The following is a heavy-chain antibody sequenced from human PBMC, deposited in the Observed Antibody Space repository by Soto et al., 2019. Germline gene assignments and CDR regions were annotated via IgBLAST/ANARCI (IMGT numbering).Heavy chain of an antibody. CDR1: GGSISSTSYH. V-gene: IGHV4-39*01. CDR2: LDYSGVT. J-gene: IGHJ4*02. Sequence: SETLSLTCTVSGGSISSTSYHWLWIRQPPGKGLEWIGSLDYSGVTFYNPSLKSRVAISADTSKSQFSLKVNSVTVADTAVYYCARNYYDGSGLYYWGQGTLVTVSS. CDR3: ARNYYDGSGLYY. D-gene: IGHD3-22*01.